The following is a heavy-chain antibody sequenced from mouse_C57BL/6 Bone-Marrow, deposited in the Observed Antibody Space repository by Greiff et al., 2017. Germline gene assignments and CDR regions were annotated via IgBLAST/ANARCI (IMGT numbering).Heavy chain of an antibody. CDR2: IDPSDSET. CDR3: ARSGDYDPFAY. J-gene: IGHJ3*01. V-gene: IGHV1-52*01. D-gene: IGHD2-4*01. Sequence: QVQLQQPGAELVRPGSSVKLSCKASGYTFTSYWMHWVKQRPIQGLEWIGNIDPSDSETHYNQKFKDKATLTVDKSSSTAYMQLSSLTSEDSAVYYCARSGDYDPFAYWGQGTLVTVSA. CDR1: GYTFTSYW.